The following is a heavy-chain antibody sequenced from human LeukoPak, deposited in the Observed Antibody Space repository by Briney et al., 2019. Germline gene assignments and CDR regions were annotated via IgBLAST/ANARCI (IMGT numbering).Heavy chain of an antibody. V-gene: IGHV4-34*01. D-gene: IGHD3-3*01. CDR2: INHSGST. CDR3: ATETIFGVVDDAFDI. J-gene: IGHJ3*02. Sequence: SETLSLTCAVYGGSFSGYYWSWIRQPPGKGLEWIEEINHSGSTNYNPSLKSRVTISVDTSKNQFSLKLSSVTAADTAVYYCATETIFGVVDDAFDIWGQGTMVTVSS. CDR1: GGSFSGYY.